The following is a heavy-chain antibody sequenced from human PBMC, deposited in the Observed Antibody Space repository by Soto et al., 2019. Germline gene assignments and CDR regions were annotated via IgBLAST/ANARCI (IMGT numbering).Heavy chain of an antibody. V-gene: IGHV1-18*01. CDR3: GRDRAGGIFDY. CDR1: GYTFTRYG. CDR2: XSAYNXNT. Sequence: XSVKVSCKASGYTFTRYGISWVRQAPGQGLEWMGWXSAYNXNTNYAKKLQXXVTMTTDXXTSKDYIELRSLRSDDTPVYYCGRDRAGGIFDYWGQGTLVTVSS. D-gene: IGHD3-16*01. J-gene: IGHJ4*02.